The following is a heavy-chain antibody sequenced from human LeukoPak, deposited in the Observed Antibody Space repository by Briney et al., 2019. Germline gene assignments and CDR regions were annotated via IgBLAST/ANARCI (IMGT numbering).Heavy chain of an antibody. CDR2: ISGSGGST. J-gene: IGHJ3*02. CDR1: GLIFRSYA. CDR3: AKDPPTVMANAFHI. V-gene: IGHV3-23*01. Sequence: GGSLSLSCAAPGLIFRSYAMSWFRQAPGKGLEWVSTISGSGGSTYYADSVKGRFTISRDNSKNTLYLQMNSLRADDTAVYSCAKDPPTVMANAFHIWGQGTMVTVS. D-gene: IGHD5-18*01.